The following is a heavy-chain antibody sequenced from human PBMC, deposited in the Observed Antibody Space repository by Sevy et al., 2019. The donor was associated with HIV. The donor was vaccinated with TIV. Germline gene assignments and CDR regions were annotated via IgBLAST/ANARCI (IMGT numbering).Heavy chain of an antibody. CDR3: GRSQGYCVINSCFGGSINALDI. J-gene: IGHJ3*02. D-gene: IGHD2-15*01. CDR1: GFAFSDYA. Sequence: GGSLRLSCAASGFAFSDYAMHWVRQVPGKGLEWVSGISWNSGAIEYSDSVKGRFTISRDNAKNSLHLQMNSLRVEDTALYYCGRSQGYCVINSCFGGSINALDIWGQGTMVTVSS. CDR2: ISWNSGAI. V-gene: IGHV3-9*01.